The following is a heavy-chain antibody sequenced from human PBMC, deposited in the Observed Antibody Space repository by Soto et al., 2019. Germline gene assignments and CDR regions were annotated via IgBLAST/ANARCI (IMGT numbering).Heavy chain of an antibody. J-gene: IGHJ5*02. Sequence: SQTLSLTCAISGDSVSSNSAAWNWIRQSPSRGLEWLGRTYYRSKWYNDYAVSVKSRITINPDTSNNQFPLQLNSVTPEDTAVYYCAREAGIYSSGWSPNTNWFDPWGQGTLVTVSS. V-gene: IGHV6-1*01. CDR1: GDSVSSNSAA. CDR3: AREAGIYSSGWSPNTNWFDP. D-gene: IGHD6-19*01. CDR2: TYYRSKWYN.